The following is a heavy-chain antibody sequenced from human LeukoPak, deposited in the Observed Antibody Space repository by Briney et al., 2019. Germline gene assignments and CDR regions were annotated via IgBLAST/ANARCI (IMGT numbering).Heavy chain of an antibody. CDR3: ARRLGVETYFDY. D-gene: IGHD3-10*01. CDR1: GGSLSGANWY. J-gene: IGHJ4*02. Sequence: SETLSLTCTVSGGSLSGANWYWDWIRQPPGKVLEWIGTIYYTGTTYYNPSVKSRVTISVDTSKSQFSLQLSSVTAADTAMYYCARRLGVETYFDYWGQGTLVTVSS. V-gene: IGHV4-39*01. CDR2: IYYTGTT.